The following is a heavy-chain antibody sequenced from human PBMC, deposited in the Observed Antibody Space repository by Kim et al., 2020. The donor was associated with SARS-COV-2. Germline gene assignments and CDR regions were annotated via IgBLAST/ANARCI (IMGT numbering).Heavy chain of an antibody. V-gene: IGHV4-61*01. J-gene: IGHJ4*02. CDR1: GGSVSSGSYH. CDR2: IYYSGST. Sequence: SETLSLTCTVSGGSVSSGSYHWSWIRQPPGKGLEWIGYIYYSGSTNYNPSLKSRVTISVDTSKNQFSLKLSSVTAADTAVYYCARENRNRYSMAGPPIYWGQGTLVTVSS. D-gene: IGHD6-19*01. CDR3: ARENRNRYSMAGPPIY.